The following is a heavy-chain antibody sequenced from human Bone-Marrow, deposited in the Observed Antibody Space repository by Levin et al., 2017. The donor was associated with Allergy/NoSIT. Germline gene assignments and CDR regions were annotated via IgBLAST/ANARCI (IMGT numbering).Heavy chain of an antibody. V-gene: IGHV3-23*01. J-gene: IGHJ3*02. D-gene: IGHD3-10*01. CDR1: GFTFSSYA. Sequence: PGESLKISCATSGFTFSSYAMSWVRQAPGKGLEWVSAISGSGGSTYYADSVKGRFTISRDNSKNTLYLQMNSLRAEDTAVYYCAKRHVLLWFGEGAFDIWGQGTMVTVSS. CDR3: AKRHVLLWFGEGAFDI. CDR2: ISGSGGST.